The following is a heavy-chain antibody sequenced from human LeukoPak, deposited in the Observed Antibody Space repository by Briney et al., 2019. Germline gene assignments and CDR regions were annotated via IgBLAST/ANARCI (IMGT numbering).Heavy chain of an antibody. D-gene: IGHD2-15*01. CDR3: ARAYCSGGSCYFGPYDY. CDR2: INTNTGNP. Sequence: GASVKVSCKASGYTFTSYAMNWVRQAPGQGLEWMGWINTNTGNPTYAQGFTGRFVFSLDTSVSTAYLQISSLKAEDTAVYYCARAYCSGGSCYFGPYDYWGQGTLVTVSS. J-gene: IGHJ4*02. V-gene: IGHV7-4-1*02. CDR1: GYTFTSYA.